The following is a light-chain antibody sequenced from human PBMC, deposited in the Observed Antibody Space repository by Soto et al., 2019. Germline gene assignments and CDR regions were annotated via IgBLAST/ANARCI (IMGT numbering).Light chain of an antibody. J-gene: IGKJ1*01. CDR1: QSVSSY. Sequence: EIVLKQSPATLSLSPGERATLSCRASQSVSSYLAWYQQKPGQAPRLLIYGASTRATGIPARFSGSGSGTDFTLTISRLEPEDFAVYYCQHYDSARWTFGLGTKVDIK. V-gene: IGKV3-20*01. CDR2: GAS. CDR3: QHYDSARWT.